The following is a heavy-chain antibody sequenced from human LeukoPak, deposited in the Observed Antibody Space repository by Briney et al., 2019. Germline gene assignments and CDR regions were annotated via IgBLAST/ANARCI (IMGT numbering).Heavy chain of an antibody. J-gene: IGHJ6*03. CDR2: FNWNGGRT. V-gene: IGHV3-20*04. CDR1: GFTFDDYG. CDR3: ARAASYYYYYMDL. Sequence: GGSLRLSCAASGFTFDDYGMSWVRQAPGKGLEWVSGFNWNGGRTGYADSVKGRFTIFRDNARNSLYLQMNSLRAEDTALYFCARAASYYYYYMDLWGKGTTVTVSS.